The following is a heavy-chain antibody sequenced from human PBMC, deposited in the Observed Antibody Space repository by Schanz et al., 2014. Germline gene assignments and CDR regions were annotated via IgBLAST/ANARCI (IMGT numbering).Heavy chain of an antibody. CDR3: ARGRSLGWCDY. D-gene: IGHD2-21*01. V-gene: IGHV3-23*04. CDR1: GFTFSSYP. J-gene: IGHJ4*02. CDR2: ISGSDDKT. Sequence: EVQLVESGGNLVQPGGSLRLSCAASGFTFSSYPMSWVRQAPGKGLEWVSTISGSDDKTYYADSVKGRFAISRDISKNTLYLQMHSLRAEDTAVYYCARGRSLGWCDYWGQGTLVTVSS.